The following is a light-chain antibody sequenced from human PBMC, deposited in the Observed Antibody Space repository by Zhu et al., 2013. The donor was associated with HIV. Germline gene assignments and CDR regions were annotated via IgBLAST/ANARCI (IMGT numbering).Light chain of an antibody. CDR1: SSNIGAGYD. V-gene: IGLV1-40*01. J-gene: IGLJ3*02. CDR2: NND. CDR3: ASWDDSLNAWV. Sequence: QSVLTQPPSVSGAPGQRVTISCTGSSSNIGAGYDVHWFQQLPGTAPKLLIYNNDQRPSGVPDRFSGSKSGTSASLAISGLQSEDEAHYYCASWDDSLNAWVFGGGTKLTVL.